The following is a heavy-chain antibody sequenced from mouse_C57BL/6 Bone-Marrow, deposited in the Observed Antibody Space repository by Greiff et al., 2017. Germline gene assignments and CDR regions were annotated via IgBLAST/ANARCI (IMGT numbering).Heavy chain of an antibody. D-gene: IGHD1-1*01. CDR3: AREGILRFYFDY. Sequence: MLVESEGGLVQPGSSMKLSCTASGFTFSDYYMAWVRQVPEKGLEWVANINYDGSSTYYLDSLKSRFIISRDNAKNILYLQMSSLKSEDTATYYCAREGILRFYFDYWGQGTTLTVAS. CDR1: GFTFSDYY. CDR2: INYDGSST. V-gene: IGHV5-16*01. J-gene: IGHJ2*01.